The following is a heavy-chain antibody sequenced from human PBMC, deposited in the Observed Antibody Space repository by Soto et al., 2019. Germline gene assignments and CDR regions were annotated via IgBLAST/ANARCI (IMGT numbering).Heavy chain of an antibody. Sequence: SETLSLTCTVSGGSISSSSYYWGWIRQPPGKGLEWIGSIYNSGSTYYNPSFKSRVTISVETSKNQLSLKLSSVTAADTAVYYCARLLKIGLLRYGNWFDPWGQGTLVTVSS. CDR3: ARLLKIGLLRYGNWFDP. CDR2: IYNSGST. V-gene: IGHV4-39*01. J-gene: IGHJ5*02. D-gene: IGHD2-8*01. CDR1: GGSISSSSYY.